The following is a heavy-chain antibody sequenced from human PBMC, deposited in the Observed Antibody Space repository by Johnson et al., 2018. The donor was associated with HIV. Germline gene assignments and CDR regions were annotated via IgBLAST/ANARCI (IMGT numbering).Heavy chain of an antibody. Sequence: VQLVESGGGLVQPGGSLRLSCAASGFTFINYWMHWVRQAPGKGLVWVSRMNADGKSTTYADSVKGRFTISRDNAKNTLSLQMRSLRAEDTAVYYCARDSPKQWLGVDAFDIWGQGTMVTVSS. J-gene: IGHJ3*02. V-gene: IGHV3-74*01. CDR3: ARDSPKQWLGVDAFDI. CDR1: GFTFINYW. D-gene: IGHD6-19*01. CDR2: MNADGKST.